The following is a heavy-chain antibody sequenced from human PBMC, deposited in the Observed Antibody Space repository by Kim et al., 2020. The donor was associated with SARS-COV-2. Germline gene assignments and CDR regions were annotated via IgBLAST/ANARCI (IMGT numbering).Heavy chain of an antibody. CDR3: TTALGWEDY. V-gene: IGHV3-15*01. CDR2: GTT. J-gene: IGHJ4*02. D-gene: IGHD1-26*01. Sequence: GTTDDAAPVKGRFTISRDDSKNTLYLQMNSLKTEDTAVYYCTTALGWEDYWGQGTLVTVSS.